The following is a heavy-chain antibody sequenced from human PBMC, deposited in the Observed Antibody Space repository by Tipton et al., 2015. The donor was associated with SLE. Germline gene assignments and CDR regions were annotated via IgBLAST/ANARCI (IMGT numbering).Heavy chain of an antibody. CDR2: IWYDATNK. V-gene: IGHV3-33*06. CDR1: GFTFSSYG. D-gene: IGHD4-23*01. Sequence: SLRLSCAASGFTFSSYGMHWVRQAPGKGLEWVAIIWYDATNKNYADSVKGRFTVSRDNSKNTLYLQMNSLRVEDTAVYYCVKDGSNSRGYYYMDVWGKGTTVTVSS. J-gene: IGHJ6*03. CDR3: VKDGSNSRGYYYMDV.